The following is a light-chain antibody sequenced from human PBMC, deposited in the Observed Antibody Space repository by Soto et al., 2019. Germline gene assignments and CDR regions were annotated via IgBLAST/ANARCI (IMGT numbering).Light chain of an antibody. J-gene: IGLJ2*01. V-gene: IGLV1-51*02. CDR2: ENN. CDR3: GTWDSSLSPV. Sequence: QSVLTQPPSVSAAPGQKVTISCSGSSYNIGNNYVSWYQQLPGTAPKLLIYENNKRPSGIPDRFSGSKSGTSATLGITGLQTGDEADYYCGTWDSSLSPVFGGGTKLTVL. CDR1: SYNIGNNY.